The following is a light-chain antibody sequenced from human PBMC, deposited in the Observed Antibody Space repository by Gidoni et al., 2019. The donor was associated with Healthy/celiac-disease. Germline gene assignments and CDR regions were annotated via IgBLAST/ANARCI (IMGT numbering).Light chain of an antibody. CDR2: AAY. CDR1: QSISSY. J-gene: IGKJ1*01. V-gene: IGKV1-39*01. Sequence: DIQMTQSPSSLSASVGDRVTITCRASQSISSYLNWYQQKPGKAPKLLIYAAYRLQSRVPSRFSGSGGRKDFTLTSSRLQPEDFANYYCQQSYSTPSFGQGTKVEIK. CDR3: QQSYSTPS.